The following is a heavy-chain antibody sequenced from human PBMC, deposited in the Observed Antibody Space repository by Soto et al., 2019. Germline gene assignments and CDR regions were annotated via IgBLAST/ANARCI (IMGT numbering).Heavy chain of an antibody. V-gene: IGHV1-69*01. CDR1: GGSFSKFA. CDR2: IIPTLGTT. Sequence: QVQLVQSGTEVKTPGSSVKVSCKASGGSFSKFAINWVRQAPGQGLEWMGGIIPTLGTTDYAHKFQGRVTITADEATRTAYMELSGLRSEDTAVYYSARDDATHCGDDCYRYFYYGMDVWGQGTTVTVSS. J-gene: IGHJ6*02. CDR3: ARDDATHCGDDCYRYFYYGMDV. D-gene: IGHD2-21*02.